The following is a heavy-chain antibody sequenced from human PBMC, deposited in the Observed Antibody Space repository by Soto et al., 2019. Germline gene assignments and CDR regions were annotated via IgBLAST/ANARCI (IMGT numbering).Heavy chain of an antibody. D-gene: IGHD6-6*01. CDR3: ARDFEYSSSYHFDY. J-gene: IGHJ4*02. CDR2: ISSSSSTI. V-gene: IGHV3-48*02. CDR1: GFTFSSYS. Sequence: GGSLRLSCAASGFTFSSYSMNWVRQAPGKGLEWVSYISSSSSTIYYADSVKGRFTISRDNAKNSLYLQMNSLRDEDTAVYYCARDFEYSSSYHFDYWGQGTLVTVSS.